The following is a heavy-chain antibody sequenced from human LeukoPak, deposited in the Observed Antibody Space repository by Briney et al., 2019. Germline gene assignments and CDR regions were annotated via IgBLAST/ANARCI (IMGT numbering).Heavy chain of an antibody. D-gene: IGHD3-3*01. CDR1: GGSFSGYY. J-gene: IGHJ4*02. V-gene: IGHV4-34*01. Sequence: SETLSLTCAVYGGSFSGYYWSWIRQPPGKGLEWIGEINHSGSTNYNPSLKSRVTISVDTSKNQFSLKLSSVAAADTAVYYCARIRGRRFLAYFDYWGQGTLVTVSS. CDR3: ARIRGRRFLAYFDY. CDR2: INHSGST.